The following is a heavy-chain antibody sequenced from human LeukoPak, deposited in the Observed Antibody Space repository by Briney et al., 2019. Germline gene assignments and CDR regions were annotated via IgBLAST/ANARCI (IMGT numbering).Heavy chain of an antibody. CDR2: INSDGSST. J-gene: IGHJ4*02. Sequence: GGSLRLSCAASGFTFSSYCMHWVRQAPGQGLVWVSRINSDGSSTRYADSVKGRFTISRDNAKNTVYLQMNSLRAEDTAVYYCALVRDYWGQGTLVTVSS. V-gene: IGHV3-74*01. CDR3: ALVRDY. CDR1: GFTFSSYC.